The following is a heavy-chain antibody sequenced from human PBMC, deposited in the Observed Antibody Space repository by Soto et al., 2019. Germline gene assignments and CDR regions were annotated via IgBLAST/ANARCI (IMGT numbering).Heavy chain of an antibody. D-gene: IGHD6-19*01. CDR3: ARGGGYSSGWRDY. Sequence: PSETLSLTSTVSGGSISSYYWSWVRQPPGKGLEWIGYIYYSGSTNYNPSLKSRVTISVDTSKNQFSLKLSSVTAADTAVYYRARGGGYSSGWRDYWGQGTLVTVSS. V-gene: IGHV4-59*01. CDR1: GGSISSYY. J-gene: IGHJ4*02. CDR2: IYYSGST.